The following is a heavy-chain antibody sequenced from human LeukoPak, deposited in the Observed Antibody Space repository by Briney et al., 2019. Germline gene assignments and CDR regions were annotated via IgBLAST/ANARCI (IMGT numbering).Heavy chain of an antibody. D-gene: IGHD2-2*02. CDR3: ARGGSAAIAKGYYYYYYMDV. J-gene: IGHJ6*03. CDR1: GGTFSSYA. CDR2: IIPIFGTA. Sequence: ASVKVSCKASGGTFSSYAISWVRQAPGQGLEWMGGIIPIFGTANYAQKFQGRVTITTDESTSTAYMELSSLRSEDTAVYYCARGGSAAIAKGYYYYYYMDVWGKGTTVTVSS. V-gene: IGHV1-69*05.